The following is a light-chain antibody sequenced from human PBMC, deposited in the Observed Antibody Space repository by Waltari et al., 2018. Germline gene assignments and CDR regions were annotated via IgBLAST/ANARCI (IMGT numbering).Light chain of an antibody. V-gene: IGKV3D-15*01. CDR3: QQYNNWPGT. J-gene: IGKJ1*01. CDR2: GAS. Sequence: EIVMTQSPATLSVYPGERVTLSCRASQSVNSNLAWYQQKPGQAPRLLIYGASTRATGITARFSGSGSGTDYTLTISSLQSEDFAVYYCQQYNNWPGTFGHGTKVEIK. CDR1: QSVNSN.